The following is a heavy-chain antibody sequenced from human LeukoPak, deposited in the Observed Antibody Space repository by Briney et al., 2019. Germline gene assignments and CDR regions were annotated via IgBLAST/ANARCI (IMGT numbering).Heavy chain of an antibody. D-gene: IGHD7-27*01. V-gene: IGHV4-34*01. Sequence: SETLSLTCAVYGGSFSGYYWSWIRQPPGKGLEWIGEINHSGSTNYNPSLKSRVTISVDTPKNQFSLKLSSVTAADTAVYYCASETGDLDYWGQGTLVTVSS. CDR2: INHSGST. CDR3: ASETGDLDY. J-gene: IGHJ4*02. CDR1: GGSFSGYY.